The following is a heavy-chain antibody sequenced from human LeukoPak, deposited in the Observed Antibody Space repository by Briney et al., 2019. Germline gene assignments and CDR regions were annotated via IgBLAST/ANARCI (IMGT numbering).Heavy chain of an antibody. D-gene: IGHD1-26*01. J-gene: IGHJ3*02. CDR1: GDTFTSYT. Sequence: SVKVSCKASGDTFTSYTISWVRQAPGQGLEWMGRIIPILGIANYAQKFQGRVTITADKSTSTAYMELSSLRSEDTAVYYCATTTMTGDAFDIWGQGTMFTVSS. CDR3: ATTTMTGDAFDI. CDR2: IIPILGIA. V-gene: IGHV1-69*02.